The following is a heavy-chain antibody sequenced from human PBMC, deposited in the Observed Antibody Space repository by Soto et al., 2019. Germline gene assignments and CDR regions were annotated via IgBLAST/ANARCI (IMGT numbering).Heavy chain of an antibody. CDR2: IIPVFGTA. J-gene: IGHJ4*02. D-gene: IGHD4-17*01. V-gene: IGHV1-69*13. Sequence: ASVKVSCKASGGTFSSYAISWVRQAPGQGLEWMGGIIPVFGTANYAQKFQGRVTITADESTSTAYMELSSLRSEDTAVYYRARDDGDYRTVDYWGQGTLVTVSS. CDR1: GGTFSSYA. CDR3: ARDDGDYRTVDY.